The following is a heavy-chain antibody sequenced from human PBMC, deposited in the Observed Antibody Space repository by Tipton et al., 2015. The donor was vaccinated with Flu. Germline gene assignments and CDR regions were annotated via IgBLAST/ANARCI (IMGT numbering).Heavy chain of an antibody. CDR3: ARIIGEDYDNRGWFDP. CDR2: IFYTGDT. Sequence: LRLSCAVSGYSLSSSNWWAWIRQSPGKGLEWIGYIFYTGDTKYNPSLKSRVSMSLDTSKNQFSLKLTSVTALDTAVYYCARIIGEDYDNRGWFDPWGQGTLVTVSS. J-gene: IGHJ5*02. D-gene: IGHD1-14*01. V-gene: IGHV4-28*06. CDR1: GYSLSSSNW.